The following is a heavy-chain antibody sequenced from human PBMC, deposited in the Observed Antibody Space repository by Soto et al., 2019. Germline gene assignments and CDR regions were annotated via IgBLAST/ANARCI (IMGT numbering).Heavy chain of an antibody. J-gene: IGHJ1*01. Sequence: PSETLSLTCTVNGGSLTGYYWSWLRQPPGKGLEWIGEVKDGGSTNYSPSLRGRVSISADTSKNHFSLRLNSVTAADTAVYFCARGQEGIVATHWDQGSL. D-gene: IGHD5-12*01. CDR1: GGSLTGYY. CDR2: VKDGGST. V-gene: IGHV4-34*01. CDR3: ARGQEGIVATH.